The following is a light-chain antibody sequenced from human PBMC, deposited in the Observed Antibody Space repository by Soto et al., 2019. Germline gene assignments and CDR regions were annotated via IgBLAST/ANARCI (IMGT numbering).Light chain of an antibody. CDR1: QDIGRR. CDR3: LQVYSFPRA. J-gene: IGKJ1*01. CDR2: VAS. V-gene: IGKV1-12*01. Sequence: DIQITQSPSSVSASIGDRVTITCRASQDIGRRLAWFPQKPGKAPKNLIQVASNLQSGVPSTFSGSGSGTDFTLTINTLHPEDFATYYCLQVYSFPRALGQGTKVEIK.